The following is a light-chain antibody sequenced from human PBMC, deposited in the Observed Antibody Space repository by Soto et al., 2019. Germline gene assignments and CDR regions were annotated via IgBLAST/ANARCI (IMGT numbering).Light chain of an antibody. Sequence: QSVLTQPPSVSGAPGQRVTISCTGSSSNIGAGYDVHWYQQLPGTAPKLLIYGNSNRPSGVPDRFSGSKSGTSASLAITGLRSEDEAAYYCAAWDDSLGGSWVFGGGTKLTVL. V-gene: IGLV1-40*01. CDR2: GNS. CDR3: AAWDDSLGGSWV. CDR1: SSNIGAGYD. J-gene: IGLJ3*02.